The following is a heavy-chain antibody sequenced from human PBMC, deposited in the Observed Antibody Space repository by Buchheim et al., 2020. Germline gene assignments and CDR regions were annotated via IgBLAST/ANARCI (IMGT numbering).Heavy chain of an antibody. J-gene: IGHJ6*02. V-gene: IGHV1-46*01. CDR3: ATFGGVIATPTSSYGMDV. D-gene: IGHD3-16*02. CDR1: GYTFTSYY. CDR2: INPSGGST. Sequence: QVQLVQSGAEVKKPGASVKVSCKASGYTFTSYYMHWVRQAPGQGLEWMGIINPSGGSTSYAQKFQGRVTITRDTSTSTVYMELSSLRSEDTAVYYCATFGGVIATPTSSYGMDVWGQGTT.